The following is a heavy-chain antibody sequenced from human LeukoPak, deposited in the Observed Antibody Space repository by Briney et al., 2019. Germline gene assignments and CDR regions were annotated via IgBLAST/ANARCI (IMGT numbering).Heavy chain of an antibody. J-gene: IGHJ4*02. CDR2: ISSSSSTI. CDR3: ARAAYYYGSGSYLGY. D-gene: IGHD3-10*01. CDR1: GFTFSSYS. V-gene: IGHV3-48*01. Sequence: GGSLRLSCAASGFTFSSYSMNWVRQAPGKGLEWVSYISSSSSTIYYADSVKGRFTISRDNAKNSLYLQMNSLRAEDTAVYYCARAAYYYGSGSYLGYWGQGTLVTVSS.